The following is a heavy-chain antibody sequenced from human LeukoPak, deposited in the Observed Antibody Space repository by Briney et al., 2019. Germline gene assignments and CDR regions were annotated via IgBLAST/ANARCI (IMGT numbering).Heavy chain of an antibody. J-gene: IGHJ4*02. D-gene: IGHD2-8*01. CDR3: ARGDIVLMVYAPSAGFNY. CDR2: IYYSGST. CDR1: GGSISSGGYY. Sequence: SETLSLTCTVSGGSISSGGYYWSWIRQHPGKGLEWIGYIYYSGSTNYNPSLKSRVTISVATSKNQFSLNLSSVTAADTAVYYCARGDIVLMVYAPSAGFNYWGQGTLVTVSS. V-gene: IGHV4-31*03.